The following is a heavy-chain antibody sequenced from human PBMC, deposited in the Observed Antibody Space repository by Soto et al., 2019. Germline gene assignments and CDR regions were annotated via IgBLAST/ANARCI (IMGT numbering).Heavy chain of an antibody. CDR2: IYHSGST. J-gene: IGHJ5*02. CDR1: GYSISSGYY. Sequence: SETLSLTSAGSGYSISSGYYWGWIRQPPGKGLEWIGSIYHSGSTYYNPSLKSRVTISVDTSKNQFSLKLSSVTAADTAVYYCARDPYYDSKGPIWPWGQGTLVTVSS. D-gene: IGHD3-22*01. V-gene: IGHV4-38-2*02. CDR3: ARDPYYDSKGPIWP.